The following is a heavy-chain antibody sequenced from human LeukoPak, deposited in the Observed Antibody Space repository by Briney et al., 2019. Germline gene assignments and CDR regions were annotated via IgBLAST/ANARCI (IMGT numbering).Heavy chain of an antibody. Sequence: PSQTLSLTCTVSGGSISSGGYYWSWIRQHPGKGLEWIGYIYYSGSTYYNPSLKSRVTISVDTSKNQFSLKLSSVTAADTAVYYCARAFLEGSSGYYDWFDPWGQGTLVTVSS. CDR3: ARAFLEGSSGYYDWFDP. J-gene: IGHJ5*02. CDR1: GGSISSGGYY. CDR2: IYYSGST. D-gene: IGHD3-22*01. V-gene: IGHV4-31*03.